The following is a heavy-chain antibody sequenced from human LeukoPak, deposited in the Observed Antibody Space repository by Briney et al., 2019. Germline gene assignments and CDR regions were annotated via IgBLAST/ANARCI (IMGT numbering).Heavy chain of an antibody. CDR3: AKDPRGITPRRFDS. J-gene: IGHJ4*02. CDR2: ISYDGSNK. D-gene: IGHD1-26*01. CDR1: GFTFSSYG. V-gene: IGHV3-30*18. Sequence: GGSLRLSCAASGFTFSSYGMHWVRQAPGKGLEWVAVISYDGSNKYYADSVKGRFTISRDNSKNTLYLQMNSLRPEDTAVYYCAKDPRGITPRRFDSWGQGTLVTVSS.